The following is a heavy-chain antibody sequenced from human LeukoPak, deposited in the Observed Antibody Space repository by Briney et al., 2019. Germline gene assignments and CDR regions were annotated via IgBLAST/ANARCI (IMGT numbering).Heavy chain of an antibody. V-gene: IGHV1-46*01. CDR1: GYTFTSYY. Sequence: ASVKVSCKASGYTFTSYYMHWVRQAPGQGLEWMGIINPSGGSTSYAQKFQGRVTMTRDTSTSTVYMELSSLRSGDTAVYYCARLSFDGDFDYWGQGTLVTVSS. D-gene: IGHD3-9*01. J-gene: IGHJ4*02. CDR2: INPSGGST. CDR3: ARLSFDGDFDY.